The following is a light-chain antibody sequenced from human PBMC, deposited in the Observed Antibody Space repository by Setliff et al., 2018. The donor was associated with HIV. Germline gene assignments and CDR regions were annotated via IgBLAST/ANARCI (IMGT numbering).Light chain of an antibody. CDR3: QSYDSNLSVL. Sequence: QSVLTQPPSVSGAPGQRVTISCTGDSSNIGARYDVHWYQHLPGTAPKLLIYGNTNRPSGVPDRFSGSKSGTSASLAITGLQAEDEADYYCQSYDSNLSVLFGGGTQLTVL. CDR2: GNT. J-gene: IGLJ2*01. V-gene: IGLV1-40*01. CDR1: SSNIGARYD.